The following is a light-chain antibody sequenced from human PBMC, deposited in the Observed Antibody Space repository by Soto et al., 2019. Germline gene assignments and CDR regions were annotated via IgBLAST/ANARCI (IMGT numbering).Light chain of an antibody. J-gene: IGLJ2*01. CDR2: GNS. CDR1: SSNIGSGYD. V-gene: IGLV1-40*01. Sequence: QSVLTQPPSVSGAPGQRVTISCTGSSSNIGSGYDVHWYQQLPGTAPKLLIYGNSNRPSGVPDRFSGSKSGTSASLAITGLQAEDDADYYCQSYDSSLSGVVLGGGTKLPVL. CDR3: QSYDSSLSGVV.